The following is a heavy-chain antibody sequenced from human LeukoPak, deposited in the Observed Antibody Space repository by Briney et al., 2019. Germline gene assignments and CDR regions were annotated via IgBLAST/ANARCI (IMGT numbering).Heavy chain of an antibody. CDR1: GGSISSSSYY. CDR3: ARRMYGGYVLGYY. CDR2: IYYGGNT. Sequence: SETLSLTCTVSGGSISSSSYYWGWIRQPPGKGLEWIGSIYYGGNTYYNPSLKSRVTISVDTSKNQFSLKLSSVTAADTGVYYCARRMYGGYVLGYYWGQGTLVTVSS. J-gene: IGHJ4*02. V-gene: IGHV4-39*01. D-gene: IGHD5-12*01.